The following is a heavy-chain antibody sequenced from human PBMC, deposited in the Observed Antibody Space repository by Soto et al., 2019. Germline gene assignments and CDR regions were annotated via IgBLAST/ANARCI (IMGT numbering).Heavy chain of an antibody. CDR1: GGSISSYY. J-gene: IGHJ3*02. CDR3: ARYSSGWFDAFDI. Sequence: SETLSLTCTVSGGSISSYYWSWIRQPPGKGLEWIGYIYYSGSTNYSPSLKSRVSISVDTSKSQFSLRLTSVTAADTAVYYCARYSSGWFDAFDIWGQGTMVTVSS. D-gene: IGHD6-19*01. CDR2: IYYSGST. V-gene: IGHV4-59*01.